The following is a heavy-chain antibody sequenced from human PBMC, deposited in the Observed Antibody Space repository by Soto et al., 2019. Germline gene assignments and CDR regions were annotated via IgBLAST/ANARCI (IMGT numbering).Heavy chain of an antibody. CDR2: IYYSGST. D-gene: IGHD6-19*01. J-gene: IGHJ4*02. Sequence: SETLSLTCTVSGGSIGSYYWSWIRQPPGKGLEWIGYIYYSGSTNYNPSLKSRVTISVDTSKNQFSLKLSSVTAADTAVYYCARHFSSGWAYYFDYWGQGTLVTVSS. V-gene: IGHV4-59*08. CDR1: GGSIGSYY. CDR3: ARHFSSGWAYYFDY.